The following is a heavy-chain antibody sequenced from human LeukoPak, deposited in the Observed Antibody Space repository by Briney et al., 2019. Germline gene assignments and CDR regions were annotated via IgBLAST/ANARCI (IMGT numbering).Heavy chain of an antibody. CDR3: VSGNDPDSTWENYRLDAFDI. D-gene: IGHD3-16*02. V-gene: IGHV3-21*01. CDR2: ISSTSDYI. CDR1: GYTFSHYS. J-gene: IGHJ3*02. Sequence: PGGSLRLSCAASGYTFSHYSVNWVRQAPGKGLEWVSSISSTSDYIYYADSVKGRFTISRDNTKSSLYLQMNSLRAEDTAVYYCVSGNDPDSTWENYRLDAFDIWGQGTTVTVSS.